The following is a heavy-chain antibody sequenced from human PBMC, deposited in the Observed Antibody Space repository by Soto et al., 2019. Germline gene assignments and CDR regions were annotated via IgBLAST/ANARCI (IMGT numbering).Heavy chain of an antibody. Sequence: QVQLVQSGAEVKKPGSSVKVSCKASGGTFSSYAISWVRQAPGQGLEWMGGIIPIFGTANYAQKFQGRVTITADESTRTGYMELSSLRSEDKAVYYCARDQLMITFGAYYGMDVWGQGTTVTVSS. CDR3: ARDQLMITFGAYYGMDV. V-gene: IGHV1-69*01. J-gene: IGHJ6*02. CDR1: GGTFSSYA. CDR2: IIPIFGTA. D-gene: IGHD3-16*01.